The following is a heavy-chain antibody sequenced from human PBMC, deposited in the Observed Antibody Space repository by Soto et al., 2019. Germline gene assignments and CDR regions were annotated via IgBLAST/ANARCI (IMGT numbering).Heavy chain of an antibody. V-gene: IGHV1-46*01. J-gene: IGHJ4*02. D-gene: IGHD6-19*01. CDR2: INPSGGST. CDR3: ARGDSNGWHFDS. Sequence: ASVKVSCKASGDTFTTYQIHWVRQAPGQGLEWMGTINPSGGSTSYAQRFQGRVTMTRDTSTSTVYVDLSSLRSEDTALYYCARGDSNGWHFDSWGQGTLVTVSS. CDR1: GDTFTTYQ.